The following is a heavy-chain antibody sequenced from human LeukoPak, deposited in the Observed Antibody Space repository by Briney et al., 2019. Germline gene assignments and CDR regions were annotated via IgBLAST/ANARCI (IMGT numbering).Heavy chain of an antibody. D-gene: IGHD3-10*01. CDR1: GGTFSSYA. V-gene: IGHV1-69*05. CDR3: ARGFGESGAFDI. Sequence: RSTVKVSCKASGGTFSSYAISWVRQAPGQGLEWMGRIIPIFGTANYAQKFQGRVTITTDESTSTAYMELSSLRSEDTAVYYCARGFGESGAFDIWGQGTMVTVSS. J-gene: IGHJ3*02. CDR2: IIPIFGTA.